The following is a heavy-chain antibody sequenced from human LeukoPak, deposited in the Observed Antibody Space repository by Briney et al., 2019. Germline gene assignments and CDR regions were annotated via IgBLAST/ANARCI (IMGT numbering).Heavy chain of an antibody. D-gene: IGHD3-10*01. CDR2: IRYDGSNK. CDR1: GFTFSSYG. Sequence: GGSLRLSCAASGFTFSSYGMHWVRQAPGKGLEWVAFIRYDGSNKDYADFVKGRFTMSRDNSKNSLYLQMNSLRAEDTAVYYCAKDRYYTSGSYFGYFDYWGQGTLVTVSS. CDR3: AKDRYYTSGSYFGYFDY. J-gene: IGHJ4*02. V-gene: IGHV3-30*02.